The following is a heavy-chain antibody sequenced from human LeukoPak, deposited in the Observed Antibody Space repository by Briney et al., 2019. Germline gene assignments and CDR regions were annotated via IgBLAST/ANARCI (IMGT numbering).Heavy chain of an antibody. CDR3: AAGIAAAGTRTVVRDY. J-gene: IGHJ4*02. Sequence: GSSVKVSCKASGGTFSSYAISWVRQAPGQGLEWTGGIIPIFGTANYAQKFQGRVTITADKSTSTAYMELSSLRSEDTAVYYCAAGIAAAGTRTVVRDYWGQGTLVTVSS. D-gene: IGHD6-13*01. CDR1: GGTFSSYA. CDR2: IIPIFGTA. V-gene: IGHV1-69*06.